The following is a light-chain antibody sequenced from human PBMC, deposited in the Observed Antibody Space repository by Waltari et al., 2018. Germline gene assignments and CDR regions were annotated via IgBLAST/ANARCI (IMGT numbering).Light chain of an antibody. CDR3: CSYAGSSVSV. V-gene: IGLV2-23*02. CDR1: SSDVGNYNL. Sequence: QSPLTQTATLSGSPGQSITISCTGSSSDVGNYNLVPWYQQHPGEAPKLIIYDVNKRPLGVSNRFSGSKSGNTASLTISGLQAADEADYYCCSYAGSSVSVFGGGTKVTVL. J-gene: IGLJ3*02. CDR2: DVN.